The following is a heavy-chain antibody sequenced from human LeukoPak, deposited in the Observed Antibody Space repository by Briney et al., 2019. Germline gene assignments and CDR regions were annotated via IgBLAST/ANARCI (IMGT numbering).Heavy chain of an antibody. CDR3: VRRFDY. J-gene: IGHJ4*02. V-gene: IGHV3-48*03. CDR1: GFTFSSHE. CDR2: ISDSGKTI. Sequence: GGSLRLSCAASGFTFSSHEMNWVRQAPGKGLEWVSYISDSGKTIYYADSVKGRFTISRDNARNSLYPQMNSLRAEDTAVYYCVRRFDYWGQGNLVTVSS.